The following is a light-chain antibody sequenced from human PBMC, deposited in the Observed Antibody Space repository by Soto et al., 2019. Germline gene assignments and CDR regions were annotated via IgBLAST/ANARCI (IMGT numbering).Light chain of an antibody. Sequence: QSVLTQPPSVSGAPGQRVTISCTGSSSNIGAGYDVYWYQQLPGTAPKLLIYGNSNRPSGVPDRFSGSKSGTSASLAITGLRAEDEADYYCQSYDSSLSGSKVFGTGTKLTVL. CDR3: QSYDSSLSGSKV. J-gene: IGLJ1*01. V-gene: IGLV1-40*01. CDR2: GNS. CDR1: SSNIGAGYD.